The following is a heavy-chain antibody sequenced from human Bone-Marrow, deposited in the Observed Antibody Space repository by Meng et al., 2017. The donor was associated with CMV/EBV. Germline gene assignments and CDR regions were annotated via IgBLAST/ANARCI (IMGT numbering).Heavy chain of an antibody. CDR3: ARDGSNYYDFWSGYSYYYYYGMDV. Sequence: GGSLRLSCAASGFTFSSYAMHWVRQAPGKGLEWVAVISYDGSNKYYADSVKGRFTISRDNSKNTLYLQMNSLRAEDTAVYYCARDGSNYYDFWSGYSYYYYYGMDVWGQGTTVTVSS. D-gene: IGHD3-3*01. J-gene: IGHJ6*02. V-gene: IGHV3-30-3*01. CDR1: GFTFSSYA. CDR2: ISYDGSNK.